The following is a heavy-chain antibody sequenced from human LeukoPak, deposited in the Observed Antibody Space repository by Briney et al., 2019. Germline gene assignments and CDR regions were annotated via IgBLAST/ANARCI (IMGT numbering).Heavy chain of an antibody. J-gene: IGHJ5*02. CDR3: ARDQDWFDP. Sequence: SETLSLTCTVSGGSISSSSYYWGWIRQPPGKGLEWIGSIYYSGSTYYNPSLKSRVTISVDTSKNQFSLKLSSVTAADTAVYYCARDQDWFDPWGQGTLVTVSS. V-gene: IGHV4-39*07. CDR1: GGSISSSSYY. CDR2: IYYSGST.